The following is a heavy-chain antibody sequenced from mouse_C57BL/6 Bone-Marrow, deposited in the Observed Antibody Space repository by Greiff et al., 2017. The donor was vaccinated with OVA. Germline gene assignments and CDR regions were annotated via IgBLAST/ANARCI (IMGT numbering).Heavy chain of an antibody. D-gene: IGHD4-1*01. CDR2: IRNKANGYTT. CDR3: ARYGVGRLAY. Sequence: EVMLVESGGGLVQPGGSLSLSCAASGFTFTAYYMSWVRQPPGKALEWLGFIRNKANGYTTEYSASVKGRFTISRDNSQSILYLQMNALRAEDSATYYCARYGVGRLAYWGQGTLVTVSA. CDR1: GFTFTAYY. J-gene: IGHJ3*01. V-gene: IGHV7-3*01.